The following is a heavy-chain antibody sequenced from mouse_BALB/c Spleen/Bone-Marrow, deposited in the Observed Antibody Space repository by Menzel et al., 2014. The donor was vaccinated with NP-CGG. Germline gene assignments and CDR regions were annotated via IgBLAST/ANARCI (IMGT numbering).Heavy chain of an antibody. V-gene: IGHV4-1*02. D-gene: IGHD1-2*01. CDR2: INPDSNTI. CDR3: ARLGYYGSFAY. J-gene: IGHJ3*01. CDR1: GFDFSRYW. Sequence: EVKLLESGGGLVQPGGSLKLSCAASGFDFSRYWMSWVRQAPGKGLEWIGEINPDSNTINYTPSLKDKFITSRDNAKNTLYLQMSKVRSEDTALYYCARLGYYGSFAYWGQGTLVTVSA.